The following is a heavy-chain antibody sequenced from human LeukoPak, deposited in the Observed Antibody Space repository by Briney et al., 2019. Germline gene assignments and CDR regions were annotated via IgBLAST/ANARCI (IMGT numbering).Heavy chain of an antibody. Sequence: PGGSLRLSCSASGFTFSSYEMNWVRQAPGKGLEWVSYISSSGGTIYYADSVKGRFTISRDNAKNSLYLQMNSLRDEDTAVYYCARDIGPGWYFDLWGRGTLVTVSS. CDR1: GFTFSSYE. CDR2: ISSSGGTI. V-gene: IGHV3-48*03. J-gene: IGHJ2*01. D-gene: IGHD3/OR15-3a*01. CDR3: ARDIGPGWYFDL.